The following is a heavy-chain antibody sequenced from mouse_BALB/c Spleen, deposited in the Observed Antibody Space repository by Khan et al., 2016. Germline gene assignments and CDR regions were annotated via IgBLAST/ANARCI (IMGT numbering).Heavy chain of an antibody. Sequence: QIQLVQSGPELKKPGETAKISSKALGYTSPNYGKNWGKQPHGKGLTGMAWIKTYLGEPKYPDNFKGRFAFSLETSASTAYLQINNLNNEDTATYFYARDGKRPFAYWGQGTLVTVSA. V-gene: IGHV9-3-1*01. J-gene: IGHJ3*01. CDR2: IKTYLGEP. CDR3: ARDGKRPFAY. CDR1: GYTSPNYG. D-gene: IGHD1-1*01.